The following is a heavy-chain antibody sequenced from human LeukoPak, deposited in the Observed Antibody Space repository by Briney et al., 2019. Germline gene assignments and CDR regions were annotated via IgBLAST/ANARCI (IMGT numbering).Heavy chain of an antibody. J-gene: IGHJ3*02. V-gene: IGHV1-18*01. Sequence: ASVKVSCKASGYTFTRYGISWVRQAPGQGLEWMGWINPNNGNTNYVQKLQGRVTMTTDTSTNTAYMELRNLRSDDTAVYYCARVGYDSSGRHRYAFDIWGQGTMVTASS. CDR3: ARVGYDSSGRHRYAFDI. D-gene: IGHD3-22*01. CDR2: INPNNGNT. CDR1: GYTFTRYG.